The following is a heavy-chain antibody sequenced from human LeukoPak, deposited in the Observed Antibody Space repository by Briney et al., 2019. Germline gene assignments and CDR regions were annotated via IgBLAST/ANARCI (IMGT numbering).Heavy chain of an antibody. CDR1: GFTFSSYS. CDR3: ARHVYLRNTHNWFDP. V-gene: IGHV3-48*02. CDR2: ISSSSSTI. D-gene: IGHD1-20*01. Sequence: GGSLRLSCAASGFTFSSYSMNWVRQAPGKGLEWVSYISSSSSTIYYADSVKGRFTISRDNTKNSLYLQMNSLRDEDTAVYYCARHVYLRNTHNWFDPWGQGTLVTVSS. J-gene: IGHJ5*02.